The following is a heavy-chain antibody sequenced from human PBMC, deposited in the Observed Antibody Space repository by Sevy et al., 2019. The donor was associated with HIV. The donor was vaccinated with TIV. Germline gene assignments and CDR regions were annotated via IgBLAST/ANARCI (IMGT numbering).Heavy chain of an antibody. CDR1: GGSISSSSYY. V-gene: IGHV4-39*01. CDR2: IYYSGST. Sequence: SETLSLTCTVSGGSISSSSYYWGWIRQPPGKGLEWIGSIYYSGSTNYNPSLKSRVTISVDTSKNQFSLKLSSVTAADTAVYYCARGLSGDRVGNAFDIWGQGTMVTVS. J-gene: IGHJ3*02. D-gene: IGHD7-27*01. CDR3: ARGLSGDRVGNAFDI.